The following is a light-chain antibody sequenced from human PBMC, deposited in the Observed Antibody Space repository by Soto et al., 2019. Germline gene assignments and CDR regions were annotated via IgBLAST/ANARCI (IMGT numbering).Light chain of an antibody. Sequence: QAVVTQPPFASASLGASVRLTCTLNSGHSSYAIAWHQQQPEKGPQYLMKINSDGSHSKGGGIPDRFSGSSSGAERYLTISSLQSEDEADYYCQAWGTGMVFGGGTKLTVL. CDR2: INSDGSH. V-gene: IGLV4-69*01. CDR1: SGHSSYA. J-gene: IGLJ2*01. CDR3: QAWGTGMV.